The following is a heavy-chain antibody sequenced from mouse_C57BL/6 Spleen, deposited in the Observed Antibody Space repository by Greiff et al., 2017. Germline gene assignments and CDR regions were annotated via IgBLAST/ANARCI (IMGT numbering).Heavy chain of an antibody. CDR3: ARWIYYGSSSFAY. V-gene: IGHV1-55*01. D-gene: IGHD1-1*01. Sequence: QVQLQQPGAELVKPGASVKMSCKASGYTFTSYWITWVKQRPGQGLEWIGDIYPGSGSTNYNEKFKSKATLTVDTSSSTAYMQLSSLTSEDSAVYYCARWIYYGSSSFAYWGQGTLVTVSA. CDR1: GYTFTSYW. J-gene: IGHJ3*01. CDR2: IYPGSGST.